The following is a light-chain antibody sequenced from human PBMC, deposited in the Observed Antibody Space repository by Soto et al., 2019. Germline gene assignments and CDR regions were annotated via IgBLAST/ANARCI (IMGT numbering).Light chain of an antibody. CDR3: QQLSDYPIT. CDR1: QGISSY. J-gene: IGKJ5*01. CDR2: AAS. V-gene: IGKV1-9*01. Sequence: IQLTQSPFSLSASVGDRVTITCRASQGISSYLAWYQQKPGKAPKLMMYAASTLQSGVPSRFSGSGSGTDFTLTISSLQPEDFATYYCQQLSDYPITFGQGTRLEIK.